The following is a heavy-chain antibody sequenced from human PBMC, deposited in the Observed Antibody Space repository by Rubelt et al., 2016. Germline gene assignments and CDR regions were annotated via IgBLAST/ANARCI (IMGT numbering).Heavy chain of an antibody. CDR1: GGSFSGYY. D-gene: IGHD3-22*01. J-gene: IGHJ4*02. CDR3: ARGKEGLGVTMRDY. Sequence: QVQLQQWGAGLLKPSETLSLTCAVYGGSFSGYYWSWIRQPPGKGLEWIEEINHSGSTNYNPSLKSRVTISVDTSKNQFSLKLSSVTAADTAVYYCARGKEGLGVTMRDYWGQGTLVTVSS. CDR2: INHSGST. V-gene: IGHV4-34*01.